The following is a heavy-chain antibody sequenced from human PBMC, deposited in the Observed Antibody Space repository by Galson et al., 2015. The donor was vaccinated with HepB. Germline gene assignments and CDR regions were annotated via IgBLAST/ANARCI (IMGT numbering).Heavy chain of an antibody. CDR2: FNGHNGNT. CDR3: ARDFYNGWYVHDY. CDR1: GYTFNMYS. V-gene: IGHV1-18*04. J-gene: IGHJ4*02. D-gene: IGHD3-10*01. Sequence: SVKVSCKDSGYTFNMYSFSWVRQVPGQGLEWMGWFNGHNGNTNYAPEVQGRITMTTDTSTSTAYMALTSLRPDDTAVYYCARDFYNGWYVHDYWGQGTLVIVSS.